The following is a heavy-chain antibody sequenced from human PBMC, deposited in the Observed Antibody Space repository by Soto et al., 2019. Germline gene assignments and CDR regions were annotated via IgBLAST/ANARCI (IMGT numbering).Heavy chain of an antibody. CDR2: INLSGGST. J-gene: IGHJ3*02. V-gene: IGHV1-46*01. CDR3: ALGVGYYDSSGYSGNDAFDI. D-gene: IGHD3-22*01. CDR1: GYTFTSYY. Sequence: GASVKVSCKASGYTFTSYYMHWVRQAPGQGLEWMGIINLSGGSTSYAQKFQGRVTMTRDTSTSTVYMELSSLRSEDTAVYYCALGVGYYDSSGYSGNDAFDIWGQGTMVTVSS.